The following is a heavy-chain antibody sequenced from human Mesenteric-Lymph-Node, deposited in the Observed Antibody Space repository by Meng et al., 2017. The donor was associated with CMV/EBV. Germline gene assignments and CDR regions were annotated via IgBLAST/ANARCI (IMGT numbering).Heavy chain of an antibody. CDR1: GYTFTGYY. Sequence: ASVKVSCKASGYTFTGYYMHWVRQAPGQGLEWLGWINPISGDTKYAQNFQGRVTMTRDTSISTVYMELNRLTSDDSAMYYCARSRSFDYWGQGTTVTVSS. CDR2: INPISGDT. J-gene: IGHJ4*02. V-gene: IGHV1-2*02. CDR3: ARSRSFDY.